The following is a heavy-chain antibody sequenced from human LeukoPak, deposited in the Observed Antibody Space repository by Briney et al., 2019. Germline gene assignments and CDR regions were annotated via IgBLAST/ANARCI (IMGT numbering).Heavy chain of an antibody. J-gene: IGHJ4*02. CDR2: ISSTGTFI. D-gene: IGHD2-15*01. CDR1: GFSFSYYT. V-gene: IGHV3-21*01. CDR3: ARGYCSGGTCYFDY. Sequence: GGSLRLSCAASGFSFSYYTVNWVRQAPGKGLEWVSSISSTGTFIYYADSVKGRFTISRDNAKSSLFLQMNSLRAEDTAVYYCARGYCSGGTCYFDYWGQGALVTVSS.